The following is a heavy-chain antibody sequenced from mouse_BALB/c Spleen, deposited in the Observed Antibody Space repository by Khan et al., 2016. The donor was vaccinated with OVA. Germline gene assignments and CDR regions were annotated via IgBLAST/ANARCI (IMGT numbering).Heavy chain of an antibody. V-gene: IGHV3-2*02. J-gene: IGHJ3*01. CDR2: MHYSGST. CDR3: ARWFAY. Sequence: VQLKESGPGLVKPSQSLSLTCTVTGYSITSDYAWNWIRQFPENKLEWMGYMHYSGSTSYNPSLKSRISITRDSSKNQFFLHLNSVTSEDTATYYCARWFAYWGQGTLVTVSA. CDR1: GYSITSDYA.